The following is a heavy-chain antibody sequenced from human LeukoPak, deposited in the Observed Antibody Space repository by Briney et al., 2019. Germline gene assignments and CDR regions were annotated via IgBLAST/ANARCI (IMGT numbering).Heavy chain of an antibody. CDR3: ARHANLTAGDY. J-gene: IGHJ4*02. CDR1: GYSFTSYW. Sequence: GESLQISCQGSGYSFTSYWIGWVRQMPGKGLGWMGIIYPGDSDTRYSPSFQGQVTISADKSISTAYLQWSSLKASDTAMYYCARHANLTAGDYWGQGTLVTVSS. CDR2: IYPGDSDT. D-gene: IGHD1-20*01. V-gene: IGHV5-51*01.